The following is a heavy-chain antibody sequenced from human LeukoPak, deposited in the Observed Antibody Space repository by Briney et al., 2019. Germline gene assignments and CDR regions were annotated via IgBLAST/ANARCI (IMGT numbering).Heavy chain of an antibody. CDR1: GYSFTSYW. V-gene: IGHV5-51*01. D-gene: IGHD2-15*01. CDR2: VYPGDSHT. CDR3: ASRSGGSYYYYMDV. J-gene: IGHJ6*03. Sequence: GESLKISCKGSGYSFTSYWIGWVRQMPGKGLEWMGIVYPGDSHTTYSPSFQGQVTISADKSISTAYLQWSSPEASDTAIYYCASRSGGSYYYYMDVWGKGTTVIVSS.